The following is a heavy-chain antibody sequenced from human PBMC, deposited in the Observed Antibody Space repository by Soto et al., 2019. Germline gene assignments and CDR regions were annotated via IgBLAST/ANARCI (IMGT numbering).Heavy chain of an antibody. CDR1: GYTFTNYG. D-gene: IGHD3-10*01. CDR2: INVYNGNT. J-gene: IGHJ5*02. Sequence: GVPVKLSCKASGYTFTNYGISWVRQETGQGLEWMGWINVYNGNTKYAQKVQGRVTMTTDTSTSTAYMELRSLRSDDTAVYYCARGVGSGSYYNQYNWFDPWGQGTLVTVSS. CDR3: ARGVGSGSYYNQYNWFDP. V-gene: IGHV1-18*01.